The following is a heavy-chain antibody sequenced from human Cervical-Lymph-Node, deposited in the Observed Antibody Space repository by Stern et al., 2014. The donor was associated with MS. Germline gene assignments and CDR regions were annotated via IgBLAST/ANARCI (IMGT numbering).Heavy chain of an antibody. V-gene: IGHV3-23*04. J-gene: IGHJ6*02. CDR1: GFTFSSYA. Sequence: EVQLEESGGGLVQPGGSLRLSCAASGFTFSSYAMSWVRQAPGKGLEWVSVISGSGGSTYYAESVKGRLPISQDNSKKPLYLPISSLRAEVTAVYYCAKRVTTVTTPGMDVWGQGTAVTFSS. CDR2: ISGSGGST. D-gene: IGHD4-17*01. CDR3: AKRVTTVTTPGMDV.